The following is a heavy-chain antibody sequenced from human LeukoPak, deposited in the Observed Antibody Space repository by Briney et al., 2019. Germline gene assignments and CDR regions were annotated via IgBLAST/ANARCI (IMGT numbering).Heavy chain of an antibody. V-gene: IGHV3-48*03. CDR1: GFTFSRYE. J-gene: IGHJ4*01. CDR2: ISSSGSTM. CDR3: ARVLAGATYFDY. Sequence: GGPLRLSCAASGFTFSRYEMNWVRQAPGKGLEWLSYISSSGSTMYYADSVKGRITISRDNAKNSLYLQMNSPRAEDTAVYYCARVLAGATYFDYWGQGTLVTVSS. D-gene: IGHD1-26*01.